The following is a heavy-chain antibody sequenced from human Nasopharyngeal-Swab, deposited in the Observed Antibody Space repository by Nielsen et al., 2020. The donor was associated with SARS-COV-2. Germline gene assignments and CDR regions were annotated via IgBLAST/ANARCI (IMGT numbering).Heavy chain of an antibody. D-gene: IGHD2-15*01. J-gene: IGHJ5*02. CDR1: GYTFTRFY. CDR2: INPGGGSA. V-gene: IGHV1-46*01. CDR3: ARGGDPREVVAATDCFDP. Sequence: ASVKVSCKASGYTFTRFYIHWVRQAPGQGLEWMGIINPGGGSARYSQNFQGRVTMTRDTSTSTVYMELSNLTSEDTAVCYCARGGDPREVVAATDCFDPWGQGTLVTVSS.